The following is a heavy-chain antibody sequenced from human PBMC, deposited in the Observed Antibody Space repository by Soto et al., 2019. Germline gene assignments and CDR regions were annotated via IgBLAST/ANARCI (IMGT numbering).Heavy chain of an antibody. J-gene: IGHJ3*01. CDR1: GYTFTSYG. CDR2: ISAYNGNT. Sequence: ASVKVSCKASGYTFTSYGISWVRQAPGQGLEWMGWISAYNGNTNYAQKLQGRVTMTTDTSTSTAYMELRSLRSDDTAVYYCAGNYYDSSGYGRGAFWGQGTMGTVS. V-gene: IGHV1-18*01. CDR3: AGNYYDSSGYGRGAF. D-gene: IGHD3-22*01.